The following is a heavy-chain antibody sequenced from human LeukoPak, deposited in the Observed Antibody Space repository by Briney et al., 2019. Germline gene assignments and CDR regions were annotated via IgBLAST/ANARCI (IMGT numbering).Heavy chain of an antibody. CDR1: GFTFSSYE. CDR2: ISSSGSTI. CDR3: AKDSSGWFDAFDI. Sequence: GGSLRLSCAASGFTFSSYEMNWVRQAPGKGLEWVSYISSSGSTIYYADSVKGRFTISRDNAKNSLYLQMNSLRAEDMALYYCAKDSSGWFDAFDIWGQGTMVTVSS. J-gene: IGHJ3*02. V-gene: IGHV3-48*03. D-gene: IGHD6-19*01.